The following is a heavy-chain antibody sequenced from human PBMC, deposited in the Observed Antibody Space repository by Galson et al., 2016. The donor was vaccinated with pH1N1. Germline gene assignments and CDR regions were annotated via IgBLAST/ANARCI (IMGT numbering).Heavy chain of an antibody. J-gene: IGHJ4*01. CDR2: IICCGSNT. Sequence: SLRLSCAASGSSFNNYDMHWVRQAPGKGLEWVSGIICCGSNTYYADAVRGRFTITRDNTKNTVSLQMNSLKAEDTAVYYCVREVGVNYYYCNMDDWGQGTLVTVSS. CDR1: GSSFNNYD. CDR3: VREVGVNYYYCNMDD. D-gene: IGHD5-12*01. V-gene: IGHV3-48*03.